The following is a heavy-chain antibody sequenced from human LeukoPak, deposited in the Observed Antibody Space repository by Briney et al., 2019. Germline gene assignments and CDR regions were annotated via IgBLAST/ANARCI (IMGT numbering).Heavy chain of an antibody. CDR1: GFTFSSYA. Sequence: GGSLRLSCAASGFTFSSYAMHWVRQAPGKGLEWLAVISYDGSNKYYADSVKGRFTISRDNSKNTLYLQMNSLRAEDTAVYYCARDCSSTSCYGAFDIWGQGTMVTVSS. CDR3: ARDCSSTSCYGAFDI. J-gene: IGHJ3*02. D-gene: IGHD2-2*01. CDR2: ISYDGSNK. V-gene: IGHV3-30*04.